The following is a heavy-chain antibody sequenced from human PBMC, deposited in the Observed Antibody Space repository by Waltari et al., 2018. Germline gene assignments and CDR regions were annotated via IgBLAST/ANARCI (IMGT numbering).Heavy chain of an antibody. J-gene: IGHJ6*02. V-gene: IGHV1-3*01. CDR3: ARGLIGVVITPGGMDV. CDR1: GYTFTTFA. CDR2: IDAGNGNT. Sequence: QVQLVQSGAEVKKPGASVKVSCNASGYTFTTFAMHWVRQAPGQRLEWMGWIDAGNGNTKYSQKFQGRVTITRDTSASTAYMELSSLRSEDTAVYYCARGLIGVVITPGGMDVWGQGTTVTVSS. D-gene: IGHD3-22*01.